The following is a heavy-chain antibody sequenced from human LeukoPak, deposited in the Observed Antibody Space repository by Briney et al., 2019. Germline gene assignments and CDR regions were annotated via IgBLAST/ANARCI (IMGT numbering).Heavy chain of an antibody. D-gene: IGHD3-3*01. V-gene: IGHV3-30*18. CDR1: GFTFSKAW. J-gene: IGHJ4*02. CDR2: ISYDGSNK. Sequence: GGSLRLSCAASGFTFSKAWMSWVRQAPGKGLEWVTLISYDGSNKYYADSVKGRFTISRDNSKNTLYLQMNSLRAEDTAVYYCAKDYRPHDFWSGLVDYWGQGTLVTVSS. CDR3: AKDYRPHDFWSGLVDY.